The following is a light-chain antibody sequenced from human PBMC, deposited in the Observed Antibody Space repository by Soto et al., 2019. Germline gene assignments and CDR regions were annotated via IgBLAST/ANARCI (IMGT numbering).Light chain of an antibody. CDR2: WAS. CDR1: QSVLYSSNNKNY. CDR3: QQYYNTPPYT. Sequence: DIVMTQSPDSLAVSLGERATINCKSSQSVLYSSNNKNYLAWYQKKPGQPPKLLIYWASTRESGVPDRFSRSGSGTDFTLTISSLQAEDVAVYYWQQYYNTPPYTFGQGTKLEIK. V-gene: IGKV4-1*01. J-gene: IGKJ2*01.